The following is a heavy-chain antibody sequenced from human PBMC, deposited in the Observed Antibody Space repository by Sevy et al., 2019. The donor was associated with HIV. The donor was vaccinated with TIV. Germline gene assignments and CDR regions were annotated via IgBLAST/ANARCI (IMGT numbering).Heavy chain of an antibody. D-gene: IGHD3-22*01. CDR3: ARSAPVSSGYYYFDY. V-gene: IGHV1-46*01. CDR2: INPSGGST. Sequence: ASVKVSCKASGYTFTSYYIHWVRQAPGQGLEWMGIINPSGGSTSYPQKFQGRVTMTRDTSTSTVYMEVSSLRFEDTAVYYCARSAPVSSGYYYFDYWGQGTLVTVSS. J-gene: IGHJ4*02. CDR1: GYTFTSYY.